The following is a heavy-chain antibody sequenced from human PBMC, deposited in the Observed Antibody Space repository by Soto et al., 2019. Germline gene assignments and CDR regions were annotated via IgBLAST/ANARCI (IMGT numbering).Heavy chain of an antibody. D-gene: IGHD1-26*01. J-gene: IGHJ5*02. CDR1: GFTFSDYY. Sequence: EVQLVESGGGLVQPGGSLRLSCAASGFTFSDYYMDWVRQVPGKGLEWIGRTRNKANSYATDYVASVKGRFSISRDDPKDSLDLQMDRLQPEDTAVYYCARDTGGSYGSWGQGALVTVSS. CDR3: ARDTGGSYGS. V-gene: IGHV3-72*01. CDR2: TRNKANSYAT.